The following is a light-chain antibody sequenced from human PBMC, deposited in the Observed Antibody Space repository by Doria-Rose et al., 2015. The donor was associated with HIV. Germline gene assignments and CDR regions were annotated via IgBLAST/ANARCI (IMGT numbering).Light chain of an antibody. V-gene: IGKV1-5*03. Sequence: TCRASQIIDNSLAWYQQKPGKAPNLLIYKASSLESGVPSRFSGSGSGREFTLTISSLQPDDFATYYCQQYNSYSPYTLGQGTKLEIK. J-gene: IGKJ2*01. CDR3: QQYNSYSPYT. CDR1: QIIDNS. CDR2: KAS.